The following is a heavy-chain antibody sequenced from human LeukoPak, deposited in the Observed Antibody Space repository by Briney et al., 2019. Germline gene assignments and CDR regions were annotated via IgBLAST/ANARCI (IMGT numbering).Heavy chain of an antibody. CDR2: INPNSGGT. Sequence: ASVKVSCKASGYTFTGYYMHWVRQAPGQGLEWMGWINPNSGGTNYAQKFQGRVTMTRDTSISTAYLLLTTLLSADTAVYYCSRDLQCPDAFDFCRQGPMVTVSS. D-gene: IGHD5/OR15-5a*01. CDR3: SRDLQCPDAFDF. CDR1: GYTFTGYY. V-gene: IGHV1-2*02. J-gene: IGHJ3*01.